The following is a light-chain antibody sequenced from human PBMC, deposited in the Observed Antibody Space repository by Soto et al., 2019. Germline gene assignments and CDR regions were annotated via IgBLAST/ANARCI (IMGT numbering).Light chain of an antibody. J-gene: IGLJ2*01. V-gene: IGLV1-47*02. Sequence: QSVLTQPPSASGTPGQRVTISCSGSSSNIGSNYVYWYQHLPGTAPKLLIYSNNQRPSGVPDRFSGSKSGTSASLAISGLRSEDETDYFCATWDDSLTVVVFGGGTKLTVL. CDR1: SSNIGSNY. CDR2: SNN. CDR3: ATWDDSLTVVV.